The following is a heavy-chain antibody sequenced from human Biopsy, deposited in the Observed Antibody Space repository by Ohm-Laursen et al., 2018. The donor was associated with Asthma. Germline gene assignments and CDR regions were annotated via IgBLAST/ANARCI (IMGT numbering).Heavy chain of an antibody. V-gene: IGHV3-7*01. D-gene: IGHD3-10*01. CDR2: IKHDGTEK. CDR1: GFTFGDYW. J-gene: IGHJ4*02. CDR3: ARGLDYSGRSGFDY. Sequence: SLRLSCAASGFTFGDYWMSWVRQVPGKGLEWVANIKHDGTEKNHVDSLKGRFTISRDNAKNSLYLHMNSLRVEDTAVYYCARGLDYSGRSGFDYWGQGTLVTVSS.